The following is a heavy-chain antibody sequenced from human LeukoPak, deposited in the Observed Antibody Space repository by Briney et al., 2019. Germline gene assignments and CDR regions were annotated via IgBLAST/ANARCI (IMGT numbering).Heavy chain of an antibody. CDR1: GGTFSSYA. Sequence: SVKVSCKASGGTFSSYAISWVRQAPGHGLAWMGGIIPIFGTANYAQKFQGRVTITTDESTSTAYMELSSLRSEDTAVYYCARGGNYDFWSGYYPTEYYFDYWGQGTLVTVSS. D-gene: IGHD3-3*01. CDR2: IIPIFGTA. CDR3: ARGGNYDFWSGYYPTEYYFDY. V-gene: IGHV1-69*05. J-gene: IGHJ4*02.